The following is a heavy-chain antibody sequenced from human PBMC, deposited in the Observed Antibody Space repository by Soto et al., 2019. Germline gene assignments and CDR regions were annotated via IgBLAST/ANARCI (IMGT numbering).Heavy chain of an antibody. J-gene: IGHJ3*02. Sequence: EVQLVESGGGLVQPGGSLRLSCAASGFTFSSYWMSWVRQAPGKGLEWVANIKQDGSEKYYVGSVKGRFTISRDNAKNSLYLQMNSLRAEDTAVYYCAREGGGWYRALDIWGQGTMVTVSS. V-gene: IGHV3-7*01. CDR3: AREGGGWYRALDI. CDR1: GFTFSSYW. D-gene: IGHD6-19*01. CDR2: IKQDGSEK.